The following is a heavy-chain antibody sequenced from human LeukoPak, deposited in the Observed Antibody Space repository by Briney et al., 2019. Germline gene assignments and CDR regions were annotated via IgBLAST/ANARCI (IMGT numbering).Heavy chain of an antibody. CDR2: INPNSGGT. Sequence: ASVKVSCKASGYTFTGYYMHWVRQAPGQGLEWMGRINPNSGGTNYAQKFQGRVTMTRGTSISTAHMELSRLRSDDTAVYYCASRGYSYGLTFDYWGQGTLVTVSS. V-gene: IGHV1-2*06. J-gene: IGHJ4*02. CDR1: GYTFTGYY. CDR3: ASRGYSYGLTFDY. D-gene: IGHD5-18*01.